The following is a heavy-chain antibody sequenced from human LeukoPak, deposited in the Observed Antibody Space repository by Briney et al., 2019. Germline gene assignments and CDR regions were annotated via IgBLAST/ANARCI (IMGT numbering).Heavy chain of an antibody. D-gene: IGHD6-19*01. Sequence: SETLSLTCTVSGGSISSYYWSWIRQPPGKGLEGIGYIYYSGSTNYNPSLKSRVTISVDTSKNQFSLKLSSVTAADTAVYYCARLGTVAGRHYFDYWGQGTLVTVSS. CDR1: GGSISSYY. CDR3: ARLGTVAGRHYFDY. J-gene: IGHJ4*02. V-gene: IGHV4-59*08. CDR2: IYYSGST.